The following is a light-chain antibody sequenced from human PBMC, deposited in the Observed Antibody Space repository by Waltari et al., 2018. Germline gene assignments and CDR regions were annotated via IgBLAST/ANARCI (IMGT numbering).Light chain of an antibody. J-gene: IGLJ2*01. Sequence: SYELTQPPSVSVPPVPTARITCFGDALPKQYVYWYQQRPGQAPVLIIYKDTKRPSGTTERFSGSASGTTVTLTISGVQAEDEAVYYCQSADSSGTSRVFGGGTKLTVL. CDR2: KDT. V-gene: IGLV3-25*03. CDR3: QSADSSGTSRV. CDR1: ALPKQY.